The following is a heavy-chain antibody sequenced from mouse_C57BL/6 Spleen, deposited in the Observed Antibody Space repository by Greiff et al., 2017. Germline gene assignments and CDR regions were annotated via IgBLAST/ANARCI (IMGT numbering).Heavy chain of an antibody. D-gene: IGHD3-1*01. J-gene: IGHJ4*01. V-gene: IGHV1-63*01. CDR3: ARFSRDYAMDY. CDR1: GYTFTNYW. CDR2: IYPGGGYT. Sequence: LEESGAELVRPGTSVKMSCKASGYTFTNYWIGWAKQRPGHGLEWIGDIYPGGGYTNYNEKFKGKATLTADKSSSTAYMQFSSLTSEDSAIYYCARFSRDYAMDYWGQGTSVTVSS.